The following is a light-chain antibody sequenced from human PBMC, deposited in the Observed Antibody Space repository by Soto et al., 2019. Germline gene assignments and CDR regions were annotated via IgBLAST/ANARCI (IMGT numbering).Light chain of an antibody. CDR3: QQYNTDPRT. Sequence: DIQMAQSPSSLSASVGARVSITCRASQDIGHSLAWFQQKPGKAPKSLIYAAATLQSGVPSRFSGSGSGTHFTLTISSLQPEDFATYYCQQYNTDPRTFGQGTKVEIK. CDR1: QDIGHS. V-gene: IGKV1-16*01. J-gene: IGKJ1*01. CDR2: AAA.